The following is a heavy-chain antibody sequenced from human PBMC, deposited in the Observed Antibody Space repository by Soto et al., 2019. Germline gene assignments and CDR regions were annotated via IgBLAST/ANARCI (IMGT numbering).Heavy chain of an antibody. Sequence: SETLSLTCTVSGISITSSYWNWFRQSPGKGLEWIGQISDRGDINYNPPLESRVAISTDTSKNQVSLTLTTVNAADTAVYFCARGRHWFGPWGQGTLVTVSS. CDR1: GISITSSY. V-gene: IGHV4-59*08. CDR2: ISDRGDI. J-gene: IGHJ5*02. CDR3: ARGRHWFGP.